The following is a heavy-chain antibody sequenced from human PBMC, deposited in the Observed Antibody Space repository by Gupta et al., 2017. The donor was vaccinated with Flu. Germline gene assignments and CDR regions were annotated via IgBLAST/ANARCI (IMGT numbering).Heavy chain of an antibody. Sequence: EVQLVAPGGGLVQPGGPLRLSCAASGFAFRSHWMSWVRQAPGKGLEWVANIKQDGSEKYYVDSVKGRFTISRDNAKNSLYLQMNSLRAEDTAVYYCAREWQWDVWGQGTTVTVSS. CDR2: IKQDGSEK. CDR1: GFAFRSHW. D-gene: IGHD6-19*01. V-gene: IGHV3-7*04. J-gene: IGHJ6*02. CDR3: AREWQWDV.